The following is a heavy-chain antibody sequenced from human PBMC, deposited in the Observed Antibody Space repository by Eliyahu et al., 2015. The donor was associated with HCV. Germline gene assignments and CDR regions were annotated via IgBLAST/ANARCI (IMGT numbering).Heavy chain of an antibody. CDR1: GGSXTTYY. Sequence: QVQLQESGPGLVKPSETLSLTCTVSGGSXTTYYWSWIRQPPGKGLEWIGYIHXSGGTNYHPSLKSRVTISVDTSKNQFSLNLTSVTAADTAVYYCASGGGGIAVAGTGGWFDPWGQGTLVTVSS. CDR3: ASGGGGIAVAGTGGWFDP. D-gene: IGHD6-19*01. J-gene: IGHJ5*02. CDR2: IHXSGGT. V-gene: IGHV4-59*01.